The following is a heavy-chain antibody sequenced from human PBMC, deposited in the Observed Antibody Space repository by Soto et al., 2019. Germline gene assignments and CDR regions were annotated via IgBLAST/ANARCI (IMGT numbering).Heavy chain of an antibody. CDR1: GGIFRTYS. CDR2: IIPIFRTA. CDR3: AICRGQPYYYYGMDV. D-gene: IGHD2-15*01. J-gene: IGHJ6*02. Sequence: GASVKVSCKASGGIFRTYSINWGRQAPGQGLEWMGGIIPIFRTAKYAQNFQDRVTITADESTTTAYMEFSSLRSDVAAVYYCAICRGQPYYYYGMDVWGQGNKVTVS. V-gene: IGHV1-69*13.